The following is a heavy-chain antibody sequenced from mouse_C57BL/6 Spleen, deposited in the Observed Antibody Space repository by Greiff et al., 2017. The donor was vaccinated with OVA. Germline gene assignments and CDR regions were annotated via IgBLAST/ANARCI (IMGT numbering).Heavy chain of an antibody. CDR3: ARTFDGWYYFDY. V-gene: IGHV1-55*01. J-gene: IGHJ2*01. CDR1: GYTFTSYW. CDR2: IYPGSGST. D-gene: IGHD2-3*01. Sequence: QVQLKQPGAELVKPGASVKMSCKASGYTFTSYWITWVKQRPGQGLEWIGDIYPGSGSTNYNEKFKSKATLTVDTSSSTAYMQLSSLTSEDSAVYYCARTFDGWYYFDYWGQGTTLTVSS.